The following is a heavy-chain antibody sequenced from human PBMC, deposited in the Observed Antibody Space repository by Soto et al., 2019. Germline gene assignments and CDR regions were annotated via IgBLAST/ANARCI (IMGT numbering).Heavy chain of an antibody. CDR1: GYTFTSYA. CDR3: AADGNGAAFDI. D-gene: IGHD2-15*01. Sequence: GASVKVSCKASGYTFTSYAMHWVRQAPGQRLEWMGWINAGNGNTKYSQKFRGRVTITRDTSASTAYMELSSLRSEDTAVYYCAADGNGAAFDIWGQGTMVTVSS. CDR2: INAGNGNT. J-gene: IGHJ3*02. V-gene: IGHV1-3*01.